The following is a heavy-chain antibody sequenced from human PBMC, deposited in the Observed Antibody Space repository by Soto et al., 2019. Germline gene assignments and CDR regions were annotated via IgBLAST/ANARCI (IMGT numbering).Heavy chain of an antibody. CDR3: ARESEDLTSNFDY. CDR1: GFTFTRYS. J-gene: IGHJ4*01. CDR2: ISSTTNYI. Sequence: GGSLRLSCAASGFTFTRYSMNWVRQAPGKGLEWVSSISSTTNYIYYGDSMKGRFTISRDNAKNSLYLEMNSLRAEDTAVYYCARESEDLTSNFDYWGHGTLVTVSS. V-gene: IGHV3-21*06.